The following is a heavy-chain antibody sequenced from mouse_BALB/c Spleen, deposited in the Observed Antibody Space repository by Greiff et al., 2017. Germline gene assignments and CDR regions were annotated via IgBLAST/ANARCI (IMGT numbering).Heavy chain of an antibody. V-gene: IGHV5-17*02. D-gene: IGHD4-1*01. J-gene: IGHJ3*01. CDR1: GFTFSSFG. CDR2: ISSGSSTI. Sequence: EVQVVESGGGLVQPGGSRKLSCAASGFTFSSFGMHWVRQAPEKGLEWVAYISSGSSTIYYADTVKGRFTISRDNPKNTLFLQMTSLRSEDTAMYYCARSGKKAWFAYWGQGTLVTVSA. CDR3: ARSGKKAWFAY.